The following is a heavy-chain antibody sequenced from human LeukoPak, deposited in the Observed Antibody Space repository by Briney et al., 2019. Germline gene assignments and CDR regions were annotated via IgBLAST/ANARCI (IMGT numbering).Heavy chain of an antibody. D-gene: IGHD7-27*01. CDR3: AKALTGDLYDAFDI. J-gene: IGHJ3*02. V-gene: IGHV3-9*01. Sequence: GGSLRLSCAASGFTFSSYGMHWVRQAPGKGLEWVSGISWNSGSIGYADSVKGRFTISRDNAKNSLYLQMNSLRAENTALYYCAKALTGDLYDAFDIWGQGTMVTVSS. CDR1: GFTFSSYG. CDR2: ISWNSGSI.